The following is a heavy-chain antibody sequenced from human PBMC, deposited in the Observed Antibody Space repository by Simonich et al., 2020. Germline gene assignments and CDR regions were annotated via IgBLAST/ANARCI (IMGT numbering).Heavy chain of an antibody. CDR2: MKPNSGNT. V-gene: IGHV1-8*03. CDR1: GYTFTSYD. CDR3: AKRSGVSITGTFDY. J-gene: IGHJ4*02. Sequence: QVQLVQSGAEVKKPGASVKVSCKASGYTFTSYDINWVRQATGQGLEWMGWMKPNSGNTGYAQKFQGRITITRNPSISTAYMELSSLRSEDTAVYYCAKRSGVSITGTFDYWGQGTLVTVSS. D-gene: IGHD1-7*01.